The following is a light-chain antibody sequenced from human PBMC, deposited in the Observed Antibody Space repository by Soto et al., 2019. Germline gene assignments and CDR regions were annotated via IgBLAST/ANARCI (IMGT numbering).Light chain of an antibody. CDR1: QSISTY. J-gene: IGKJ1*01. CDR2: RAS. Sequence: IQMTQSPSSLSASVGDRVTISCRASQSISTYVNWYQQKPGTAPRLLIYRASSVKSGVPPRFSGSGSGRDFTLTISSLRPEDIATYFCQHVYGSPPWTFGQGTKV. CDR3: QHVYGSPPWT. V-gene: IGKV1-39*01.